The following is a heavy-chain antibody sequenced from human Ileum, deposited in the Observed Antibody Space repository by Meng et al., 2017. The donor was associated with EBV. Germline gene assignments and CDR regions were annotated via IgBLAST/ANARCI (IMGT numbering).Heavy chain of an antibody. J-gene: IGHJ4*02. CDR2: IHHTRGP. V-gene: IGHV4/OR15-8*01. CDR1: GDSISNEHW. Sequence: QMQLQESGPGLVKPSQTLSLTCSVSGDSISNEHWWSWVRQSPGKGLEWIGEIHHTRGPNYNPSLKSRVIISVDKSNNHFSLRLSAVTAADTAVYYCASNGAFSLDHWGQGTLVTVSS. CDR3: ASNGAFSLDH. D-gene: IGHD2-8*01.